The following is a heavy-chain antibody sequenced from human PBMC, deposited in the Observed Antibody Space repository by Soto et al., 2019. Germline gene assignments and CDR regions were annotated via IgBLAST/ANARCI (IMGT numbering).Heavy chain of an antibody. CDR1: GLTFSSW. CDR3: ARDYHNYFDY. Sequence: GGSLRLSCVASGLTFSSWMSWVRQAPGKGLEWVAMTTQDGSGKHYVDSVKGRFTISRDNSKNTLYLQMNSLRAEDTAVYYCARDYHNYFDYWGQGTLVTVSS. D-gene: IGHD2-2*01. V-gene: IGHV3-7*01. CDR2: TTQDGSGK. J-gene: IGHJ4*02.